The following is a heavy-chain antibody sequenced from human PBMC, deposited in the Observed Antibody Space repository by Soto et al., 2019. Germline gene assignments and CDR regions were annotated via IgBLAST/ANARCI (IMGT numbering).Heavy chain of an antibody. CDR3: AKDAVGSGWYSEYFQH. Sequence: PGGSMRLSCAASGFTFSSYAMSWVRQAPGKGLEWVSAISGSGGSTYYADSVKGRFTISRDNSKNTLYLQMNSLRAEDTDVYYCAKDAVGSGWYSEYFQHWGQGTLVTVS. J-gene: IGHJ1*01. D-gene: IGHD6-19*01. CDR1: GFTFSSYA. CDR2: ISGSGGST. V-gene: IGHV3-23*01.